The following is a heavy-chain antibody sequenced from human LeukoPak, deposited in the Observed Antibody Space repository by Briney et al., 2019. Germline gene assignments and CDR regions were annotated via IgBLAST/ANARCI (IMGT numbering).Heavy chain of an antibody. Sequence: SETLSLTCPVSGGSLSIDYWSWIRQPPRKGLEWIGNIYYSGSTISNPSLKSRVTLSVDRSKNQFSLKVTSATAADTAVYYCARRHTCSGRMDVWGQGTTVTVS. V-gene: IGHV4-59*08. CDR2: IYYSGST. CDR1: GGSLSIDY. J-gene: IGHJ6*02. CDR3: ARRHTCSGRMDV. D-gene: IGHD3-10*02.